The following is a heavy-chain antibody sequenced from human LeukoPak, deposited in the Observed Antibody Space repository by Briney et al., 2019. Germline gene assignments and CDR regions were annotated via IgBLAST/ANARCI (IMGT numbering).Heavy chain of an antibody. V-gene: IGHV3-15*01. CDR3: TTDGGSYYGSGSYTPVDYFDY. D-gene: IGHD3-10*01. CDR2: IKSKTDGGTT. Sequence: GGSLRLSCAASGFTFSNAWMSWVRQAPGKGLEWVGRIKSKTDGGTTDYAAPVKGRFTISRDDSKNTPYLQMNSLKTEDTAVYYCTTDGGSYYGSGSYTPVDYFDYWGQGTLVTVSS. CDR1: GFTFSNAW. J-gene: IGHJ4*02.